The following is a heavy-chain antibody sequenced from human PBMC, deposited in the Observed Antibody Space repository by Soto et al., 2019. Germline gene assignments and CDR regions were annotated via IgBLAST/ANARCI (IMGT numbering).Heavy chain of an antibody. D-gene: IGHD6-13*01. CDR2: INPNSGGT. V-gene: IGHV1-2*04. CDR3: ARVRTQQLASDAFDI. Sequence: ASVKVSCKASGYTFTGYYIHWVRQAPGQGLEWMGWINPNSGGTNYEQKFQGWVTMTRDTSISTAYMELSRLRSDDTAVYYCARVRTQQLASDAFDIWGQGTMVTVSS. J-gene: IGHJ3*02. CDR1: GYTFTGYY.